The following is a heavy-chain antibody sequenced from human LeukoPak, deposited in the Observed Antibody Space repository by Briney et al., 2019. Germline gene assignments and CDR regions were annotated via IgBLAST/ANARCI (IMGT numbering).Heavy chain of an antibody. J-gene: IGHJ4*02. V-gene: IGHV4-59*01. CDR2: IYYSGST. CDR1: GGSISSYY. Sequence: SETLSLTCTVSGGSISSYYWSWIRQPPGKGLEWIGYIYYSGSTNYNPSLKSRVSISVDTSKNQFSLRLSSATAADTAVYYCARETVAEGGFDYWGQGTLVTVSS. D-gene: IGHD6-19*01. CDR3: ARETVAEGGFDY.